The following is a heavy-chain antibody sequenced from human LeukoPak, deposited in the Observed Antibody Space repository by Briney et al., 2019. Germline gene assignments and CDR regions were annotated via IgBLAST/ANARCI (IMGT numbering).Heavy chain of an antibody. CDR2: IYTSGST. D-gene: IGHD2-2*01. CDR3: ARPDCSSTSCYRRLNFDY. V-gene: IGHV4-4*09. Sequence: SETLSLTCTVSGGSISGYYWSWIRQPPGKGVEWIGYIYTSGSTNYNPSLTSRVTISLDTSKNQFSLKLSSVTAADTAVYYCARPDCSSTSCYRRLNFDYWGQGTLVTVSS. CDR1: GGSISGYY. J-gene: IGHJ4*02.